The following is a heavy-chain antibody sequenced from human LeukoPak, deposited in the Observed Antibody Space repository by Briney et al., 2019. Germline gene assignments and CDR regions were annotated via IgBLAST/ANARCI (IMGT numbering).Heavy chain of an antibody. Sequence: SETLSLTCAVYGGSFSAYYWSWIRQPPGKGLEWIGEIYHSGSTNYNPSLKSRVTISVDTSKNQFSLKLTSVTAADTAMYYCARGQVWLLYDYWGQGTLVTVSS. CDR3: ARGQVWLLYDY. D-gene: IGHD5-12*01. J-gene: IGHJ4*02. CDR2: IYHSGST. CDR1: GGSFSAYY. V-gene: IGHV4-34*01.